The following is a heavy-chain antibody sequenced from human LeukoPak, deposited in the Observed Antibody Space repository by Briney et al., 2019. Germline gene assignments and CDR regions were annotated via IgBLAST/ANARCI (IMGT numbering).Heavy chain of an antibody. CDR3: ARVMYPRVGMDV. CDR1: GFTFSSYA. J-gene: IGHJ6*02. Sequence: GGSLRLSCAASGFTFSSYAMSWVRQAPGKGLEWVSAISGSGGSTYYADSVKGRFTISRDNSKNSLYLQMNSLRAEDTAVYYCARVMYPRVGMDVWGQGTTVTVSS. V-gene: IGHV3-23*01. D-gene: IGHD2-2*01. CDR2: ISGSGGST.